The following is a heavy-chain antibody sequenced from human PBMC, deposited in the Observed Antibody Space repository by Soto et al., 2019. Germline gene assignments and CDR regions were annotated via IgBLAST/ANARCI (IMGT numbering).Heavy chain of an antibody. D-gene: IGHD3-3*01. Sequence: GEALKICWKGSGYNFAVYWIALVRQMPGKGLELMGIIYPSDSDTRYRPSFQGQVTISADKSISSAYLQWSSLRASDTAMYYCARGGVSTRTFDYWGQGTPVTVSS. J-gene: IGHJ4*02. CDR3: ARGGVSTRTFDY. CDR2: IYPSDSDT. CDR1: GYNFAVYW. V-gene: IGHV5-51*01.